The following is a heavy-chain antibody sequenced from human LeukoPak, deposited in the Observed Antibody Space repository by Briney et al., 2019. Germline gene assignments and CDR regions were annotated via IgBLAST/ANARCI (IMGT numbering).Heavy chain of an antibody. D-gene: IGHD6-13*01. CDR1: GGSISSYY. CDR3: ASRIAAAGKGFDY. Sequence: SETLSLTCTVSGGSISSYYWGWIRQPPGKGLEWIGSIYYSGSTYYNPSLKSRVTISVDTSKNQFSLKLSSVTAADTAVYYCASRIAAAGKGFDYWGQGTLVTVSS. CDR2: IYYSGST. J-gene: IGHJ4*02. V-gene: IGHV4-39*01.